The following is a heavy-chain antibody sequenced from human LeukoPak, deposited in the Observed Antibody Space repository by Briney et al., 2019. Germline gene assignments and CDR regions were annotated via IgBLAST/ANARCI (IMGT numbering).Heavy chain of an antibody. CDR2: INHSGST. CDR1: GGSFSGYY. Sequence: SETLSLTCAVYGGSFSGYYWSWIRQPPGKGLKWIGEINHSGSTNYNPSLKSRVTISVDTSKNQFSLKLSSVTAADTAVYYCARRRQYYDSSGYHLPFDYWGQGTLVTVSS. D-gene: IGHD3-22*01. V-gene: IGHV4-34*01. CDR3: ARRRQYYDSSGYHLPFDY. J-gene: IGHJ4*02.